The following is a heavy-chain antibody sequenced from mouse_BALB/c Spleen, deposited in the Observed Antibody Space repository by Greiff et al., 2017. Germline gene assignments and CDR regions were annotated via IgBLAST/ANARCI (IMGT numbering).Heavy chain of an antibody. CDR1: GYSITSGYY. V-gene: IGHV3-6*02. D-gene: IGHD1-1*01. CDR3: ASGTTVVANFDY. Sequence: EVHLVESGPGLVKPSQSLSLTCSVTGYSITSGYYWNWIRQFPGNKLEWMGYISYDGSNNYNPSLKNRISITRDTSKNQFFLKLNSVTTEDTATYYCASGTTVVANFDYWGQGTTLTVSS. J-gene: IGHJ2*01. CDR2: ISYDGSN.